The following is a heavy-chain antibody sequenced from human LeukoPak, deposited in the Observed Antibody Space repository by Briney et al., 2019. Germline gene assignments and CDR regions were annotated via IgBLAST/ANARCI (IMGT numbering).Heavy chain of an antibody. V-gene: IGHV4-39*01. Sequence: SETLSLTCTVSGDSMRNSNDYWGWIRQPPGKGLEWIANVHHFGKTYYNPSLKSRVTISVDTSKSQFSLKLNSVSVADTAVYYCAKSYSSVFYYYMDVWGKGTTVTVSS. J-gene: IGHJ6*03. CDR2: VHHFGKT. D-gene: IGHD6-19*01. CDR3: AKSYSSVFYYYMDV. CDR1: GDSMRNSNDY.